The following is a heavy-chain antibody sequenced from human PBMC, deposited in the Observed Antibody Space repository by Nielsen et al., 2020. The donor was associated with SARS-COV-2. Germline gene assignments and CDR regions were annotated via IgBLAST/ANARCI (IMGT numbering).Heavy chain of an antibody. V-gene: IGHV1-69*13. D-gene: IGHD4-17*01. CDR1: GTTFTKSA. CDR3: ARQGGDHDTDY. Sequence: SVKVSCKASGTTFTKSAITWVRQAPGQGLEWMGGIIPIFDTVDYAQKFQGRLTITADESTSTAYMELSSLRSEDTAVYYCARQGGDHDTDYWGQGTLVTVSS. J-gene: IGHJ4*02. CDR2: IIPIFDTV.